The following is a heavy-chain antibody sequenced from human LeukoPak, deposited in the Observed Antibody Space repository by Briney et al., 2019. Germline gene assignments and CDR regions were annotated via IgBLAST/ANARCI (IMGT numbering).Heavy chain of an antibody. V-gene: IGHV3-23*01. J-gene: IGHJ4*02. Sequence: GGSLRLSCAASGFTFSSYAMSWVRQAPGKGLEWVPAISGTGGTTYYADSVKGRFTISRDNSKSSLYLQMNSLRAEDTAVYYCASPIAAAGATADYWGQGTLATVSS. CDR1: GFTFSSYA. CDR3: ASPIAAAGATADY. CDR2: ISGTGGTT. D-gene: IGHD6-13*01.